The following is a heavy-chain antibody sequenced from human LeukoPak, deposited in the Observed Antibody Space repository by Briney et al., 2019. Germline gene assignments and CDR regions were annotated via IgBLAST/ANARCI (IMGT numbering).Heavy chain of an antibody. J-gene: IGHJ4*02. V-gene: IGHV3-23*01. CDR2: IGASGGST. Sequence: GGSLRLSCAASGFTFSGFAMTWVRQAPGKGLEWVSTIGASGGSTYYADSVKGRFTVSRDNSKNTLYLQMNSLRAEDTAVYYCAKTMGAIDHDYWGQGTLVTVSS. CDR3: AKTMGAIDHDY. D-gene: IGHD1-26*01. CDR1: GFTFSGFA.